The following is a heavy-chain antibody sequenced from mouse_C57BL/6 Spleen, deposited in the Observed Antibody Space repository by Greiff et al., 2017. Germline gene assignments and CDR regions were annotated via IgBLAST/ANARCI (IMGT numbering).Heavy chain of an antibody. J-gene: IGHJ1*03. CDR2: ISNGGGST. CDR3: ARHETTVPGYFDV. V-gene: IGHV5-12*01. Sequence: EVMLVESGGGLVQPGGSLKLSCAASGFTFSDYYMYWVRQTPEKRLEWVAYISNGGGSTYYPDTVKGRFTISRDNAKNTLYLQMSRLKSEDTAMYYCARHETTVPGYFDVWGTGTTVTVSS. CDR1: GFTFSDYY. D-gene: IGHD1-1*01.